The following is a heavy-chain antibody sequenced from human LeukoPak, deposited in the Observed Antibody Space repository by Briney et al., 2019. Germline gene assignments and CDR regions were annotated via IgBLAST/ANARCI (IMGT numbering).Heavy chain of an antibody. CDR2: IYSGGST. Sequence: GGSLRLSCAASGFTVSSNYMSWVRQAPGKGLECVSVIYSGGSTHYADSVKGRFTISRDNSRNTLYLQMNSLRAEDTAVYYCAREGYGDSYFDYWGQGTLVTVSS. D-gene: IGHD4-17*01. J-gene: IGHJ4*02. CDR1: GFTVSSNY. V-gene: IGHV3-66*01. CDR3: AREGYGDSYFDY.